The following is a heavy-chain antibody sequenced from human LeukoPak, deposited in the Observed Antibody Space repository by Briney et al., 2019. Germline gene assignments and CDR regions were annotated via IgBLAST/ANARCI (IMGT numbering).Heavy chain of an antibody. CDR3: ARLKQWLGPSDY. CDR2: IYYSGST. J-gene: IGHJ4*02. Sequence: SETLSLTCTVSGGSISSYYWSWIRQPPGKGLEWIGYIYYSGSTNYNPSLRSRVTISVDASKNQFSLKLSSVTAADTAVYYCARLKQWLGPSDYWGQGTLVTVSS. V-gene: IGHV4-59*01. CDR1: GGSISSYY. D-gene: IGHD6-19*01.